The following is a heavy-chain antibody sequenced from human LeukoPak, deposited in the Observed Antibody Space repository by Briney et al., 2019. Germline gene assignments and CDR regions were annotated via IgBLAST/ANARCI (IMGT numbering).Heavy chain of an antibody. CDR1: GFTFSSYG. Sequence: GRSLRLSCAASGFTFSSYGMHWVRQAPGKGLEWVASISFDGSNKNYADSVKGRFTISRDNSKNTLSLQMNSLRGEDTALYYCAKDLRAGYAFDYWGQGTLVTVSS. J-gene: IGHJ4*02. CDR2: ISFDGSNK. D-gene: IGHD5-18*01. V-gene: IGHV3-30*18. CDR3: AKDLRAGYAFDY.